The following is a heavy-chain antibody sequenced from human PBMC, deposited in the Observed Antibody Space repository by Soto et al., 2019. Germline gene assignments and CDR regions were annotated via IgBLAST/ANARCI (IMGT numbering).Heavy chain of an antibody. CDR3: AHGIVVVPAAMFPYYGMDV. V-gene: IGHV2-5*01. D-gene: IGHD2-2*01. Sequence: GLDLEWLALIYWNDDKRYSPSLKSRLTITKDTSKNQVVLTMTNMDPVDTATYYCAHGIVVVPAAMFPYYGMDVWGQGTTVTVSS. CDR2: IYWNDDK. J-gene: IGHJ6*02.